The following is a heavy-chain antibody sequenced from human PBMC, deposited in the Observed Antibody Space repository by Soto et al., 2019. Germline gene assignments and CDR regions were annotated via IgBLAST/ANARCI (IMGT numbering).Heavy chain of an antibody. CDR1: GGSFSGYY. CDR3: ARGRGSMIRGIMNWFDP. D-gene: IGHD3-10*01. Sequence: SETLSLTCAMYGGSFSGYYWNWIRQPPGKGLEWIGEINHSGSANYSPSLKSRVTMSVDTSKNQISLKLSSLTAADTAVYYCARGRGSMIRGIMNWFDPWGQGTPVT. V-gene: IGHV4-34*01. J-gene: IGHJ5*02. CDR2: INHSGSA.